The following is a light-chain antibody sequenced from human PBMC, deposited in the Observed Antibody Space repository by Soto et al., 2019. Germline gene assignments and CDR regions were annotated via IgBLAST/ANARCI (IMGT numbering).Light chain of an antibody. Sequence: QSVLTQPASVSGSPGQSITISCTGTSSDIGTYNLVSWYQQHPGKAPKLIIYEGTKRPSGVSSRFSGSKSGNTASLTISGLQAEDEADYYCCSFAGSGTFYVFGTGTKLTVL. CDR2: EGT. CDR1: SSDIGTYNL. J-gene: IGLJ1*01. CDR3: CSFAGSGTFYV. V-gene: IGLV2-23*01.